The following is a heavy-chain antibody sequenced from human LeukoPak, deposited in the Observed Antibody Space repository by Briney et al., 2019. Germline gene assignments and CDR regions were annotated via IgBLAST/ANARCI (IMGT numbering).Heavy chain of an antibody. Sequence: SETLSLTCTVSGGSISSSSYYWGWIRQPPGTGLEWIGSIYYSGSTYYNPSLKSRVTISVDTSKNQFSLKLSSVTAADTAVYYCARVEMATSLPDYWGQGTLVTVSP. CDR3: ARVEMATSLPDY. J-gene: IGHJ4*02. CDR1: GGSISSSSYY. D-gene: IGHD5-24*01. CDR2: IYYSGST. V-gene: IGHV4-39*01.